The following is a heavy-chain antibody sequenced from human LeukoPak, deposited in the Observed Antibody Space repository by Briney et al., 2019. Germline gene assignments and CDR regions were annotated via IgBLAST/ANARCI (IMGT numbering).Heavy chain of an antibody. CDR2: ISGSGGST. V-gene: IGHV3-23*01. J-gene: IGHJ4*02. CDR1: GYSFSSDD. Sequence: PAGPLRLPCAKSGYSFSSDDMIGLRRARGKGLKRVSAISGSGGSTYYADSVKGRFTISRDNSKNTLYLQMNSLRAEDTAVYYCAKEPGIQRIAVAGIVYWGQGTLVTVSS. D-gene: IGHD6-19*01. CDR3: AKEPGIQRIAVAGIVY.